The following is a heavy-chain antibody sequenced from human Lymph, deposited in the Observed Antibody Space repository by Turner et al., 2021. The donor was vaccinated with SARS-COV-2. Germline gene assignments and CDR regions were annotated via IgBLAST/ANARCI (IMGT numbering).Heavy chain of an antibody. CDR1: GYTFTSYD. CDR2: MNPNSGNT. J-gene: IGHJ6*02. V-gene: IGHV1-8*01. Sequence: QVQPVQSGAEVKKPGASVKVSCKAPGYTFTSYDINWVRQATGQGLEWMGWMNPNSGNTGYAQKFQGRVTMTRNTSISTAYMELSSLRSEDTAVYYCAGYSGFLEWGDYYYYGMDVWGQGATVTVSS. D-gene: IGHD3-3*01. CDR3: AGYSGFLEWGDYYYYGMDV.